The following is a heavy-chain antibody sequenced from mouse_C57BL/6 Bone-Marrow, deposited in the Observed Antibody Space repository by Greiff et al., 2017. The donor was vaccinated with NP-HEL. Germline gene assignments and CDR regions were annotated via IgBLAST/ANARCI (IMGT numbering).Heavy chain of an antibody. CDR2: IDPSDSYT. Sequence: VQLQQPGAELVKPGASVKLSCKASGYTFTSYWMQWVKQRPGQGLEWIGEIDPSDSYTNYNQKFKGKATLTVDTSSSTAYMHLSSLTSEDSAVYYCARVDYYGSSYLFAYWGQGTLVTVSA. J-gene: IGHJ3*01. D-gene: IGHD1-1*01. CDR1: GYTFTSYW. V-gene: IGHV1-50*01. CDR3: ARVDYYGSSYLFAY.